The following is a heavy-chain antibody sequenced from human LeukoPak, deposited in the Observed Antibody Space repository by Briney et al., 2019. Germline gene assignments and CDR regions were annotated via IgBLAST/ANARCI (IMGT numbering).Heavy chain of an antibody. Sequence: SETLSLTCTVSGGSISSYYWSWIRQPPGKGLEWIGYIYYSGSTNYNPSLKSRVTISVDTSKNQFSLKLSSVTAADTAVYYCARVGGDGDYGGWYYYMDVWGKGTMVTVSS. J-gene: IGHJ6*03. CDR2: IYYSGST. CDR3: ARVGGDGDYGGWYYYMDV. CDR1: GGSISSYY. V-gene: IGHV4-59*01. D-gene: IGHD4-17*01.